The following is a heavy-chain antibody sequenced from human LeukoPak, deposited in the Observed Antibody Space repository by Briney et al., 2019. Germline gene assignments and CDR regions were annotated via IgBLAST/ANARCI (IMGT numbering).Heavy chain of an antibody. V-gene: IGHV3-33*06. Sequence: PGRSLRLSCAASGFTFSSYGMHWVRQAPGKGLEGVAVIWYDGSNKYYADSVKGRFTISRDNSKNTLYLQMNSLRADDTAVYYCAKGGGYCSSTSCYDDYYYMDVWGKGTTVTVSS. CDR1: GFTFSSYG. D-gene: IGHD2-2*01. J-gene: IGHJ6*03. CDR3: AKGGGYCSSTSCYDDYYYMDV. CDR2: IWYDGSNK.